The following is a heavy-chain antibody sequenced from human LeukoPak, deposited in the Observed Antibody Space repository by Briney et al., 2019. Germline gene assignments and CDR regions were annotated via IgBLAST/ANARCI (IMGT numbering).Heavy chain of an antibody. J-gene: IGHJ6*02. Sequence: GGSLRLSCAASGFTFSSYSMNWVRQAPGKGLEWVSSISSGSSYIYYADSVKGRFTISRDNAKNSLYLQMNSLRAEDTAVYYCARVEKYYYDSHYYYGMDVWGQGTTVTVSS. V-gene: IGHV3-21*01. D-gene: IGHD3-22*01. CDR1: GFTFSSYS. CDR3: ARVEKYYYDSHYYYGMDV. CDR2: ISSGSSYI.